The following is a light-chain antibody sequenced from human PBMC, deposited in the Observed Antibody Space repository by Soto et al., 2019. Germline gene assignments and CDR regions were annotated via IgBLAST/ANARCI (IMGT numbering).Light chain of an antibody. V-gene: IGLV1-51*01. CDR2: DNN. CDR1: SSNIGNNY. CDR3: GTWDSSLSAYV. J-gene: IGLJ1*01. Sequence: QSALTQPPSVSAAPGQKVTISCSGSSSNIGNNYVFWYQQLPGTAPKLLIYDNNKRPSGIPDRFSGSKSGTSATLGITGLQTGDEADYYCGTWDSSLSAYVFGTGTKVTVL.